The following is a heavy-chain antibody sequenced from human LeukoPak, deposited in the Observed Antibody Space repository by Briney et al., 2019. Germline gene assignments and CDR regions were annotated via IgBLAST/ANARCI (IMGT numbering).Heavy chain of an antibody. CDR2: INPNTGDT. D-gene: IGHD3-22*01. V-gene: IGHV1-2*06. J-gene: IGHJ4*02. CDR1: GYTFTDYY. CDR3: ARDQSSGYYYDY. Sequence: GASVKVSCKASGYTFTDYYMHWVRQAPGQGLEWMGRINPNTGDTNYAQKFQGRVTMTRDTSLTTVYMELSSLRSEDTAVYYCARDQSSGYYYDYWGQGTLVTVSS.